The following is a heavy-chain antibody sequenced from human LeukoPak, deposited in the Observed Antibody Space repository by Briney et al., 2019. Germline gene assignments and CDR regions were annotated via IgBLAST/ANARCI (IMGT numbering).Heavy chain of an antibody. J-gene: IGHJ4*02. Sequence: ASVKVSCKASGYTFTRYGISWVRQAPGQGLEWMGWISGHNDNTNYAQKLQGRVSMTADTSTSTAYMELRSLRSDDTAVYYCARSGRGTYYYFDYWGQGTLVTVSS. V-gene: IGHV1-18*01. D-gene: IGHD1-26*01. CDR3: ARSGRGTYYYFDY. CDR1: GYTFTRYG. CDR2: ISGHNDNT.